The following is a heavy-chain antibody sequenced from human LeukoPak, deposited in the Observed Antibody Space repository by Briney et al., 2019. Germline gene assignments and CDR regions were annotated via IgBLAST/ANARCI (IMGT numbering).Heavy chain of an antibody. Sequence: SETLSLTCTVSGGSISSYYWGWIRQPPGKGLEWIGYIYYSGSTNYNPSLKSRATISVDTSKNQFSLKLSSVTAADTAVYYCARLEYDILTGYPYYFDYWGQGTLVTVSS. V-gene: IGHV4-59*08. J-gene: IGHJ4*02. CDR1: GGSISSYY. D-gene: IGHD3-9*01. CDR3: ARLEYDILTGYPYYFDY. CDR2: IYYSGST.